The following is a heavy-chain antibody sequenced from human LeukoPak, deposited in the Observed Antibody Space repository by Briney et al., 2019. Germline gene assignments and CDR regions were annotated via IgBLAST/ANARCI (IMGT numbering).Heavy chain of an antibody. D-gene: IGHD2-21*01. CDR2: IRTKAYGGTT. Sequence: GGSLRLSCTASGFTFGDYCMNWVRQAPGKGLEWVGFIRTKAYGGTTEYAASVKGRFTISRDDSKSIAYLQMNSLQTKDTAVYYCTRVETQTYSFDYWGQGTLVTVSS. CDR1: GFTFGDYC. CDR3: TRVETQTYSFDY. J-gene: IGHJ4*02. V-gene: IGHV3-49*04.